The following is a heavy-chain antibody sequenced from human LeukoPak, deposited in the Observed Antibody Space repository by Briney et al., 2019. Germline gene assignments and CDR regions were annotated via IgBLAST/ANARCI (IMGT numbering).Heavy chain of an antibody. Sequence: GSLKLSLSASGFPFSSYSMNWVRQGPGKGLEWVLSISSSSSYIYYADSEKGRFTISRDNAKNSLYLQMNSLRTEDTAVYYCASSPLIAAAKAWFDPWGQGTLVTVSS. CDR1: GFPFSSYS. D-gene: IGHD6-13*01. V-gene: IGHV3-21*01. CDR3: ASSPLIAAAKAWFDP. J-gene: IGHJ5*02. CDR2: ISSSSSYI.